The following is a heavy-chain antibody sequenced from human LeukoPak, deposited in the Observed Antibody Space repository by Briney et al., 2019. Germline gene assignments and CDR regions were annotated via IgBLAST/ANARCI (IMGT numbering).Heavy chain of an antibody. CDR3: ARVIEELRPGMYQLLYMGLDY. CDR2: ISYDGSNK. D-gene: IGHD2-2*02. Sequence: HAGGSLRLSCAASGFTFSSYAMHWVRPAPGKGLEWVAVISYDGSNKYYADSVKGRFTISRDNSKNTLYLQMNSLRAEDTAVYYCARVIEELRPGMYQLLYMGLDYWGQGTLVTVSS. J-gene: IGHJ4*02. CDR1: GFTFSSYA. V-gene: IGHV3-30*04.